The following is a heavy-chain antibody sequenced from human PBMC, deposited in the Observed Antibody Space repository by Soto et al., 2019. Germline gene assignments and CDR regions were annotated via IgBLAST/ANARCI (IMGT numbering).Heavy chain of an antibody. CDR2: IYYSGST. CDR3: ARDRRWFDP. CDR1: GGSVSSYY. J-gene: IGHJ5*02. V-gene: IGHV4-59*02. Sequence: PSETLSLTCTVSGGSVSSYYWSWIRQPPGKGLEWIGYIYYSGSTNYNPSLKSRVTISVDTSNNQFSLKLSSVTAADTAVYYCARDRRWFDPWGQGTLVTVSS.